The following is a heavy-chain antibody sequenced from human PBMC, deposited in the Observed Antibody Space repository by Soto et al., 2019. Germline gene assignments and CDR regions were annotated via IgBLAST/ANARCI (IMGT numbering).Heavy chain of an antibody. CDR1: GYTFTSYW. D-gene: IGHD6-13*01. CDR2: IHPGDSDT. V-gene: IGHV5-51*01. Sequence: PGESLKISCKGFGYTFTSYWIAWVRQMPGKGLECMGIIHPGDSDTRYSPSFQGQVTISADKSINTAYLQWSSLKASDNAMYYFAGPAWYTRSWYFFDLWGQGTLVTVSS. CDR3: AGPAWYTRSWYFFDL. J-gene: IGHJ4*02.